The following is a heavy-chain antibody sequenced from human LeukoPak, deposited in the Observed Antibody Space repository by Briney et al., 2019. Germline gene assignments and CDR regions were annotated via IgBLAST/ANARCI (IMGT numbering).Heavy chain of an antibody. CDR1: GLTVNTNY. D-gene: IGHD7-27*01. Sequence: PGGSLRLSCAASGLTVNTNYISWVRQAPGKGLEWVSIIYSGGNTYYADSVKGRFTISRDNSKNTLYLQMNTLRVEDTAMYYCTRYWGSGNAFDIWGQGTMVTVSS. V-gene: IGHV3-53*01. CDR2: IYSGGNT. CDR3: TRYWGSGNAFDI. J-gene: IGHJ3*02.